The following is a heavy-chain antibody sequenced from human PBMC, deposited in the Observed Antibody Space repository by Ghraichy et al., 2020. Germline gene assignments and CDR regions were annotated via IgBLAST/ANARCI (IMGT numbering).Heavy chain of an antibody. D-gene: IGHD6-13*01. CDR3: ARDRLATTGAGGKGYFDL. CDR2: ISYDGSNK. J-gene: IGHJ2*01. Sequence: GESLNISCAASGFNFSRYAMHWVRQAPGKGLEWVALISYDGSNKYYADSVKGRFTISRDNSENIMYLEMNSLRTEDTAVYYCARDRLATTGAGGKGYFDLWGRGTLVTVSS. CDR1: GFNFSRYA. V-gene: IGHV3-30*04.